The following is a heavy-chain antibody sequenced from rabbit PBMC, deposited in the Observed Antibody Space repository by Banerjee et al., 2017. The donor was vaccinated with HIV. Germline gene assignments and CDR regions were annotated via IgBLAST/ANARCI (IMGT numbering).Heavy chain of an antibody. CDR2: IYAGSSGST. CDR1: GFDFSSYYY. V-gene: IGHV1S45*01. J-gene: IGHJ4*01. CDR3: AREGFGDGIHYADL. D-gene: IGHD4-2*01. Sequence: QEQLEESGGGLVQPEGTLTLTCKASGFDFSSYYYMCWVRQAPGKGLEWIACIYAGSSGSTYYASWAKGRFTISKTSSTTVTLQMTSLTAADTATYFCAREGFGDGIHYADLWGPGTLVTVS.